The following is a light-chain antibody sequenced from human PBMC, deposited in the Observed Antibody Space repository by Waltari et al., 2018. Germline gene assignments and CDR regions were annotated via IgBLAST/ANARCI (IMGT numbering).Light chain of an antibody. CDR1: SGSIASNY. J-gene: IGLJ3*02. CDR2: EYN. CDR3: QSYDVSNPDWV. Sequence: NFMLTQPHSVSESPGKTVTISCTRSSGSIASNYVPWSQHRPGSAPTTVIYEYNRRPSGVPDRFSGSIDSSSNSASLTISGLKTEDEADYYCQSYDVSNPDWVFGGGTKLTVL. V-gene: IGLV6-57*04.